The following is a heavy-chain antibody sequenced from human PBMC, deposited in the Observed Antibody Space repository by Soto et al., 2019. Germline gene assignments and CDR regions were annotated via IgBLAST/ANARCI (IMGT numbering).Heavy chain of an antibody. V-gene: IGHV3-23*01. J-gene: IGHJ5*02. CDR1: GFTFSSYD. CDR2: FSFYGCRDNT. CDR3: AKSLYHAIGGPNHH. Sequence: EVQLLESGGGLVQPGGSLRLSCVGSGFTFSSYDMTWVRQAPGKGMEWVSSFSFYGCRDNTYYADSVKSRFTISRYNSKNTAYLQMDILKDDDTAVYYCAKSLYHAIGGPNHHWGPGELVTVSS. D-gene: IGHD2-2*02.